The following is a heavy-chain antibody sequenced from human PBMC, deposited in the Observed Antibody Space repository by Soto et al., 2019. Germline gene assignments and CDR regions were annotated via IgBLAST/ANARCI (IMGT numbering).Heavy chain of an antibody. CDR3: AGFVVPASRNSDFDY. V-gene: IGHV4-39*01. D-gene: IGHD2-15*01. J-gene: IGHJ4*02. CDR2: IYYSGST. Sequence: TLSLTCTVSGISVSTSDYYWGWVRQPPGKGLDWIGNIYYSGSTFYNPSLRSRVTLSVDTSKNQFSLRLNSVTVADTAVYFCAGFVVPASRNSDFDYWGQGTLVTVPQ. CDR1: GISVSTSDYY.